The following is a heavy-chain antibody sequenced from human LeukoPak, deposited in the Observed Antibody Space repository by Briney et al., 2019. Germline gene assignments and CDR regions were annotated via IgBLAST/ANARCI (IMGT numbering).Heavy chain of an antibody. CDR3: AKDNAAANHLWLPALGAFDI. CDR2: ISANGDST. V-gene: IGHV3-23*01. CDR1: GFTFSRFA. J-gene: IGHJ3*02. Sequence: PGGSLRLSCEASGFTFSRFAMSWVRQAPGKGLEWVSAISANGDSTYYVDSVKGRFTISRDNSKNTLYLQMNSLRAEDTAVYYCAKDNAAANHLWLPALGAFDIWGQGTMVTVSS. D-gene: IGHD6-13*01.